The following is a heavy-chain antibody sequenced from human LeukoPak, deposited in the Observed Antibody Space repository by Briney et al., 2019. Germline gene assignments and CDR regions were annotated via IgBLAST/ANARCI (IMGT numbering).Heavy chain of an antibody. CDR2: ISSSSSTI. D-gene: IGHD2-8*01. CDR1: GFAFNSYE. V-gene: IGHV3-48*03. J-gene: IGHJ4*02. CDR3: ARDTEHLYFVFDY. Sequence: PGGSLRLSCEASGFAFNSYEMSWVRQAPGKGLEWVSYISSSSSTIYYADSVRGRFTISRDNAKNSLYLQMNSLRDEDTAVYYCARDTEHLYFVFDYWGQGTLVTVSS.